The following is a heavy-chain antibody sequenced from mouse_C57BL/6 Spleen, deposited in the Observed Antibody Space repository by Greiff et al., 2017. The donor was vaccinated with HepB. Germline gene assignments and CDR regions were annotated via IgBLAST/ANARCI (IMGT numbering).Heavy chain of an antibody. D-gene: IGHD1-1*01. CDR1: GFSLSTFGMG. CDR2: IWWDDDK. Sequence: QVTLKESGPGILQPSQTLSLTCSFSGFSLSTFGMGVGWIRQPSGKGLEWLAHIWWDDDKYYNPALKSRLTISKDTSKNQVFLKIANVDTADTATYYCARIDYYYGSSYKPAWFAYWGQGTLVTVSA. V-gene: IGHV8-8*01. J-gene: IGHJ3*01. CDR3: ARIDYYYGSSYKPAWFAY.